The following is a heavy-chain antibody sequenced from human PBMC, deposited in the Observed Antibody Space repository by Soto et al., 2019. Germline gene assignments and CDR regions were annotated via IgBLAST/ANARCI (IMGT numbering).Heavy chain of an antibody. CDR2: ISSSGSTI. CDR3: ARYRQRVPRWFDP. Sequence: GGSLRLSCAASGFTFSSYEMNWIRQAPGKGLEWVSYISSSGSTIYYADSVKGRFTISRDNAKNSLYLQMNSLRAEDTAVYYCARYRQRVPRWFDPWGQGTLVTVSS. J-gene: IGHJ5*02. V-gene: IGHV3-48*03. CDR1: GFTFSSYE. D-gene: IGHD6-6*01.